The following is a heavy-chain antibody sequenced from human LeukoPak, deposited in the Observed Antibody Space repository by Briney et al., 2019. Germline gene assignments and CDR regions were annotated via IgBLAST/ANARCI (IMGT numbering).Heavy chain of an antibody. CDR3: VRDGRNFDVDY. D-gene: IGHD3-9*01. CDR2: IYYSGST. Sequence: PSETLSLTCTVSGGPISSSGYYWGWIRQPPGKGLEWMGSIYYSGSTYYHPSLKSRLTISQDTSKNQFSLRLSSVTAADTAVYYCVRDGRNFDVDYWGQGILVTVSS. J-gene: IGHJ4*02. CDR1: GGPISSSGYY. V-gene: IGHV4-39*07.